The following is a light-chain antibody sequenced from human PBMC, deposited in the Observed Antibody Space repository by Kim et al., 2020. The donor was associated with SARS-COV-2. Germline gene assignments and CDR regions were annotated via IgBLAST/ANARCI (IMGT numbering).Light chain of an antibody. Sequence: SPGERATLSVRASQNIGTYIAWYQQRPGQAPRLLVYDASNRATGVPDRFSGSGSGTDFTLTISSLEPEDFSLYDCQQRNSWPPAVTFGGGTKLEI. CDR3: QQRNSWPPAVT. V-gene: IGKV3-11*01. CDR1: QNIGTY. J-gene: IGKJ4*01. CDR2: DAS.